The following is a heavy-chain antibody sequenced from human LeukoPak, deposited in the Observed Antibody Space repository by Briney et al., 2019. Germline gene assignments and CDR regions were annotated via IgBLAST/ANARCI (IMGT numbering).Heavy chain of an antibody. J-gene: IGHJ6*02. Sequence: SETLSLTCAVSGGSISSSNWWSWVRQPPGKGLEWIGYINYSGSTYYNPSLKGRVSISLDTSQSHFSLRLSSVTAADTAVYYCARDEAIFGAGYYYGMDVWGQGTTVTVSS. V-gene: IGHV4-4*02. D-gene: IGHD3-3*01. CDR2: INYSGST. CDR1: GGSISSSNW. CDR3: ARDEAIFGAGYYYGMDV.